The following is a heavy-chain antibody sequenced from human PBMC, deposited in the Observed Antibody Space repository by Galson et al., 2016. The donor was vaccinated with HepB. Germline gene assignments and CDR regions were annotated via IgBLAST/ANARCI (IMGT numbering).Heavy chain of an antibody. CDR3: ARREESYYDFWSGYYYSI. CDR1: GGSTGRSPYY. CDR2: LYYTGRT. J-gene: IGHJ3*02. Sequence: ETLSLTCTVSGGSTGRSPYYWGWIRQPPGKGLEWTGSLYYTGRTYYNPSLKSRLTISVDTSKNQFSMKLRSVTAADTAVYYCARREESYYDFWSGYYYSIWGQGTMVTVPS. V-gene: IGHV4-39*01. D-gene: IGHD3-3*01.